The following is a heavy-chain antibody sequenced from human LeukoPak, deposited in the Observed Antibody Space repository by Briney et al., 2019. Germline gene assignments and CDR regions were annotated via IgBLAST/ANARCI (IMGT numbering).Heavy chain of an antibody. J-gene: IGHJ4*02. CDR3: ATDAVLFEH. Sequence: GGSLRLSCVASGFAFSSYWMSWVRQAPGKGLEWVANIKQDGGEKYYVESVRGRFTISRDNAKNSLYLQMDSLRAEDTAVYYCATDAVLFEHLGQGTLVTVSS. D-gene: IGHD6-19*01. V-gene: IGHV3-7*01. CDR2: IKQDGGEK. CDR1: GFAFSSYW.